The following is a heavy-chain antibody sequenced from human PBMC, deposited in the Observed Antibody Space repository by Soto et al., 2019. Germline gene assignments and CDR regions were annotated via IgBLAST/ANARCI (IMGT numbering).Heavy chain of an antibody. V-gene: IGHV4-4*02. CDR2: IYHSGST. CDR3: ARVDGTIFGVVTRFDP. Sequence: SETLSLTCAVSGGSISSSNWWSWVRQPPGKGVEWIGEIYHSGSTNYNPSLKSRVTISVDKSKNQFSLKLSSVTAADTAVYYCARVDGTIFGVVTRFDPWGQGTLVTVSS. J-gene: IGHJ5*02. CDR1: GGSISSSNW. D-gene: IGHD3-3*01.